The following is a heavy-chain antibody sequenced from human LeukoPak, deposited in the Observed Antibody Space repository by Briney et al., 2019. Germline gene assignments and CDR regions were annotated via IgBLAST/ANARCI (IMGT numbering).Heavy chain of an antibody. V-gene: IGHV3-13*01. CDR1: GFTFSSYD. J-gene: IGHJ3*02. CDR3: ARTRGYGDYGAFDI. D-gene: IGHD4-17*01. Sequence: GGSLRLSCAASGFTFSSYDMHWVRQATGKGLEWVSAIGTAGDTYYPGSVKGRFTISRENAKNSLYLQMNSLRAGDTAVYYCARTRGYGDYGAFDIWGQGTIVTVSS. CDR2: IGTAGDT.